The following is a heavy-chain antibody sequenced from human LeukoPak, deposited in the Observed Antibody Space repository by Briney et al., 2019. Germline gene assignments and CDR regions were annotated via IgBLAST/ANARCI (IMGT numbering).Heavy chain of an antibody. CDR1: GGSFSGYY. CDR3: ARELMAARPGYYFDY. CDR2: INHSGST. Sequence: SETLSLTCAVYGGSFSGYYWSWIRQPPGKGLEWIGEINHSGSTNYNPSLKSRVTISVDTSKNQLSLKLSSVTAADTAVYYCARELMAARPGYYFDYWGQGTLVTVSS. D-gene: IGHD6-6*01. J-gene: IGHJ4*02. V-gene: IGHV4-34*01.